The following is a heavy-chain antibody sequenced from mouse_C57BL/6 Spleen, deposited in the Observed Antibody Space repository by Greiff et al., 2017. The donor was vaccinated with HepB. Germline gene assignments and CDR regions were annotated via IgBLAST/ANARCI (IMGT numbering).Heavy chain of an antibody. CDR2: IYPGDGDT. J-gene: IGHJ2*01. D-gene: IGHD2-4*01. V-gene: IGHV1-82*01. CDR1: GYAFSSSW. CDR3: ARSPLYYDYDAYYFDY. Sequence: QVQLQQSGPELVKPGASVKISCKASGYAFSSSWMNWVKQRPGKGLEWIGRIYPGDGDTNYNGKFKGKDTLTADKSSSTAYMQLSSLTSEDSAVYFCARSPLYYDYDAYYFDYWGQGTTLTVSS.